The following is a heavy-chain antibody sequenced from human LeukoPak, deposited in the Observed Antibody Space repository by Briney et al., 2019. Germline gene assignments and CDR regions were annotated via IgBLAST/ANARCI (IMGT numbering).Heavy chain of an antibody. CDR1: GYTFTGYY. CDR2: INPNSGGT. Sequence: GVSVKVSCKASGYTFTGYYMHWVRQAPGQGLEWMGRINPNSGGTNYAQKFQGRVTMTRDTSISTAYMELSRLRSDDTAVYYCASGYSSSWHVLDYWGQGTRVTVSS. CDR3: ASGYSSSWHVLDY. D-gene: IGHD6-13*01. J-gene: IGHJ4*02. V-gene: IGHV1-2*06.